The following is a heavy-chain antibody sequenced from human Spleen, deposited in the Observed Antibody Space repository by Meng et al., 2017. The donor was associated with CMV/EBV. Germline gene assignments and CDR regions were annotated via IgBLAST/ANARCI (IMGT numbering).Heavy chain of an antibody. J-gene: IGHJ5*02. Sequence: LALTCAVYGGSFSGYYWSWIRQPPGKGLEWIGEINHSGSTNYNPSLKSRVTISVDTSKNQFSLKLSSVTAADTAVYYCARAIGWFDPWGQGTLVTVSS. D-gene: IGHD3-10*01. CDR2: INHSGST. V-gene: IGHV4-34*01. CDR1: GGSFSGYY. CDR3: ARAIGWFDP.